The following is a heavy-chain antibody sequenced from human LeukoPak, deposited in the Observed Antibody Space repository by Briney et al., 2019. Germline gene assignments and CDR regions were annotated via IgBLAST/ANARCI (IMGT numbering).Heavy chain of an antibody. CDR1: GFTFSSYD. D-gene: IGHD5-24*01. V-gene: IGHV3-30-3*01. CDR2: ISCDGNNK. CDR3: ARDGYNEEDWYFDL. Sequence: GGSLRLSCAASGFTFSSYDMHWVRQAPGKGLEWVAVISCDGNNKYYADSVKGRFTISRDNSKKTLYLQMNSLRVEDTAVYYCARDGYNEEDWYFDLWGRGILVTVSS. J-gene: IGHJ2*01.